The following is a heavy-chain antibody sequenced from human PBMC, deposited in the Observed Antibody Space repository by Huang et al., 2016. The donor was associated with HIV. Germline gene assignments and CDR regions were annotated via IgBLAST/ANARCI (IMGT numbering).Heavy chain of an antibody. CDR2: IYYSGNT. CDR3: ARHGRVAGHYYNNMDV. CDR1: GGSISSSSYY. V-gene: IGHV4-39*01. D-gene: IGHD6-19*01. Sequence: LQLQESGPGLVKSSETLSLICTVSGGSISSSSYYWGWIRQPPGKGPECIGSIYYSGNTYYNPPLKSRVTISVDTSKNQFSLKVNSVTAADTAVYYCARHGRVAGHYYNNMDVWGRGTTVTVSS. J-gene: IGHJ6*02.